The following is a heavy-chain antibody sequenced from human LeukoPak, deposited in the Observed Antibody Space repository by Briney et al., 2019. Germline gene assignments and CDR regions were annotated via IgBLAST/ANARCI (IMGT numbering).Heavy chain of an antibody. CDR2: IKQDGSEI. CDR3: ARDYEQLGTRAYGH. CDR1: GFTFKNYW. V-gene: IGHV3-7*05. D-gene: IGHD6-13*01. J-gene: IGHJ4*02. Sequence: PRGSLRLSCAASGFTFKNYWMSWVRQAPGKGLEGVANIKQDGSEINYVDSLEGRFTISRDNAKSSLYLQMNSLRAEDTAVYYCARDYEQLGTRAYGHWGQGTLVTVSS.